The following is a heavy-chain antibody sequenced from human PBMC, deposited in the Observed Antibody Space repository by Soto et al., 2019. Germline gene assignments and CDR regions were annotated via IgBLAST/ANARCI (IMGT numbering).Heavy chain of an antibody. Sequence: QVQLVQSGAEVKKPGSSMKVSCKASGGTFNSYDINWVRQAPGQGLEWMGGIIPIVETPKYAQKFQGRVTITADVSKNTGYMELSSLISEDTAMYYCARLARPNYYDTSGFFKDNWFDPWGQGTLVTVSA. CDR1: GGTFNSYD. V-gene: IGHV1-69*01. CDR2: IIPIVETP. CDR3: ARLARPNYYDTSGFFKDNWFDP. J-gene: IGHJ5*02. D-gene: IGHD3-22*01.